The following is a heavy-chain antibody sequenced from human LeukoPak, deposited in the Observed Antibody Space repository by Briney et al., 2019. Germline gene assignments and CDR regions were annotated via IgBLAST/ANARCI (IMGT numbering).Heavy chain of an antibody. Sequence: SVTVSCKASGGTFSSYAISWVRQPPGQGLEWMGGIIPIFGTANYAQKFQGRVTITTDESTSTAYMELSSLRSEDTAVYYCATLKRGGYYYYYMDVWGKGTTVTVSS. CDR2: IIPIFGTA. J-gene: IGHJ6*03. V-gene: IGHV1-69*05. CDR1: GGTFSSYA. D-gene: IGHD3-10*01. CDR3: ATLKRGGYYYYYMDV.